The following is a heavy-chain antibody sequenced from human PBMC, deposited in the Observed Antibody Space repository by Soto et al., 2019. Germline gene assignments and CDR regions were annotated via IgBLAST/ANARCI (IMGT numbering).Heavy chain of an antibody. D-gene: IGHD3-10*01. V-gene: IGHV1-8*01. J-gene: IGHJ6*02. Sequence: ASVKVSCKASGYTFTSYDINWVGQATGQGLEWMGWMNPNSGNTGYAQKFQGRVTMTRNTSISTAYMELSSLRSEDTAVYYCARTYMVRGVIIRGYYYYGMDVWGQGTTVTVSS. CDR1: GYTFTSYD. CDR3: ARTYMVRGVIIRGYYYYGMDV. CDR2: MNPNSGNT.